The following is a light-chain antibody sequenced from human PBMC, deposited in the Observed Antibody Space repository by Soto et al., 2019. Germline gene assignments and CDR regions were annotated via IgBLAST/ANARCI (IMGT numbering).Light chain of an antibody. CDR3: QQHQRTPFT. V-gene: IGKV1-9*01. J-gene: IGKJ3*01. Sequence: QLTQSPSSRTASVGDRVTITFRASQDVSRYLAWYQQKAGKAPKLLIYGASTLPSGVPSRFSGFGSGTEFTLTISSLQPEDFATYHCQQHQRTPFTFGPGTTV. CDR2: GAS. CDR1: QDVSRY.